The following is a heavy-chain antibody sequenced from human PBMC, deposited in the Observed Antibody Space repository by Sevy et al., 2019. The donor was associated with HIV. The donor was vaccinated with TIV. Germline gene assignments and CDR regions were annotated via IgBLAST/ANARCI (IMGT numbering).Heavy chain of an antibody. V-gene: IGHV4-61*01. J-gene: IGHJ4*02. Sequence: SETLSLTCAVSGVSVSSDTYYWSWIRQPPGKGLEWIGYVYHTGSTNYSPSFKSRVTISVDTSKNQFSLMLFSVAAADTAVDYCAREPYFFDKSGYYWDYWGQGALVTVSS. D-gene: IGHD3-22*01. CDR2: VYHTGST. CDR1: GVSVSSDTYY. CDR3: AREPYFFDKSGYYWDY.